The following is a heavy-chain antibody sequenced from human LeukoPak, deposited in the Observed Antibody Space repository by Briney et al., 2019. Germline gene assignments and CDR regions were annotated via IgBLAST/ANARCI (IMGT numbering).Heavy chain of an antibody. V-gene: IGHV3-30*04. CDR3: ARSYCSSGSCHVDY. Sequence: PGRSLRLSCAVSGFTFSTYAMHWVRQAPGKGLEWVALISYDGNNKYHADSVKGRFTISRDNSKNTLYPQMNSLRAEDTAVYYCARSYCSSGSCHVDYWGQGTLVTVSS. CDR2: ISYDGNNK. J-gene: IGHJ4*02. D-gene: IGHD2-15*01. CDR1: GFTFSTYA.